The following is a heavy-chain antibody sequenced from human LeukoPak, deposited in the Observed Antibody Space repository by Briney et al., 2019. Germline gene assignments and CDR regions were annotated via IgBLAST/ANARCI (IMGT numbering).Heavy chain of an antibody. D-gene: IGHD6-19*01. CDR2: INSDGSST. Sequence: GGSLRLSCAASGFTFSRNWMHWVRQAPGKGLVWVSRINSDGSSTNYADSVKVRFTISRDNAKNTLHLQMNSLRAEDTAVYYCVRDLGIAVAPGYWGQGTLVTVSS. CDR3: VRDLGIAVAPGY. CDR1: GFTFSRNW. V-gene: IGHV3-74*01. J-gene: IGHJ4*02.